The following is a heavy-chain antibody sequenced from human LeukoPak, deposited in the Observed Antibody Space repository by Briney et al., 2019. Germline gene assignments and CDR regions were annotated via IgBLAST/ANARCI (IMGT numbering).Heavy chain of an antibody. Sequence: GGSLRLSCAASGFTFSSYSMSWVRQAPGKGLEWVSYISSSGSTKYYADSMKGRITISRDNAKSSLFLQMNSLRDEDTAVYYCAVEGYCSGGSCYTNWFDPWGQGTLVTVSS. CDR1: GFTFSSYS. CDR3: AVEGYCSGGSCYTNWFDP. V-gene: IGHV3-48*02. J-gene: IGHJ5*02. CDR2: ISSSGSTK. D-gene: IGHD2-15*01.